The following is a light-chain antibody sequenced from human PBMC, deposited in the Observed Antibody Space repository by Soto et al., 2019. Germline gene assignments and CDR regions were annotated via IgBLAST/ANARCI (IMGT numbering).Light chain of an antibody. CDR1: QSVTTF. V-gene: IGKV3-11*01. CDR2: DTS. Sequence: EIVLTQSPATLSLSPGDRATLSCRASQSVTTFLAWYQQRPGQSPRLLIYDTSNRATGIPARFTGSGSVTNFTLTIRGLEPEDFAVYYCQQRDRWPPVYTFGQGTKVEIK. J-gene: IGKJ2*01. CDR3: QQRDRWPPVYT.